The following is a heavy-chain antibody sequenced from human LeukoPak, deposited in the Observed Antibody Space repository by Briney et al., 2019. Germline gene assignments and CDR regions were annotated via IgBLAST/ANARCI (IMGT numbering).Heavy chain of an antibody. J-gene: IGHJ5*02. CDR2: INPNSGGT. CDR3: ARDYVSKYYDFWSGYYPTLYNWFDP. CDR1: DYTFTSYG. D-gene: IGHD3-3*01. Sequence: ASVKVSCKASDYTFTSYGISWVRQAPGQGLEWMGWINPNSGGTNYAQKFQGRVTMTRDTSISTAYMELSRLRSDDTAVYYCARDYVSKYYDFWSGYYPTLYNWFDPWGQGTLVTVSS. V-gene: IGHV1-2*02.